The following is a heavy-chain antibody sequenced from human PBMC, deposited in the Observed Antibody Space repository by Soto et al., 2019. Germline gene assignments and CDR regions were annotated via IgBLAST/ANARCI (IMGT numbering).Heavy chain of an antibody. CDR3: ARGPVSGTGDYYYPYGMAV. Sequence: PSETLSLTCAVSGGSISSSNWWSWVRQPPGKGLEWIGEIYHSGSTNYNPSLKSPVTIAVDKSKNQFSLKLLSVTAADTAVYYCARGPVSGTGDYYYPYGMAVWGQGTTVNASS. CDR1: GGSISSSNW. V-gene: IGHV4-4*02. CDR2: IYHSGST. J-gene: IGHJ6*01. D-gene: IGHD6-19*01.